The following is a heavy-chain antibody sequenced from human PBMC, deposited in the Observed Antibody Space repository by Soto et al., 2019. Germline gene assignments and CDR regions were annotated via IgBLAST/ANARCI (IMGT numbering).Heavy chain of an antibody. CDR1: GYTFSGFY. CDR2: INPNSGGT. CDR3: ASAAVTGTAGLDF. Sequence: ASVKVSCKASGYTFSGFYMHWVRQAPGQGLEWMGWINPNSGGTKYAEKFQGRVTMTGDTSISTAYVELSRLTSDDTAVYYCASAAVTGTAGLDFWGQGTLVTVSS. D-gene: IGHD6-19*01. J-gene: IGHJ4*02. V-gene: IGHV1-2*02.